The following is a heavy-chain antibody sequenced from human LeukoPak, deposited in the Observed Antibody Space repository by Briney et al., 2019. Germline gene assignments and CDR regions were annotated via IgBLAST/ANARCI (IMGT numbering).Heavy chain of an antibody. Sequence: SETLSLTCAVYGASFSGYYWRWIRQPPGKGREGIGEINHSGSTNYNPSLKMRVTISVDTSKNQFSLKLSSVTAADTAVYYCAKSPDTPMGESWGQGTLVTVSS. D-gene: IGHD5-18*01. CDR1: GASFSGYY. CDR2: INHSGST. V-gene: IGHV4-34*01. CDR3: AKSPDTPMGES. J-gene: IGHJ4*02.